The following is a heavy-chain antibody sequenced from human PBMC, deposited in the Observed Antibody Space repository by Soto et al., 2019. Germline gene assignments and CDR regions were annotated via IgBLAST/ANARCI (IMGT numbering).Heavy chain of an antibody. CDR1: GFTFSNYW. J-gene: IGHJ4*02. Sequence: GGSLRLSCAASGFTFSNYWMHWVRQVPGQGLLWVSHIDSDGSSTSYADSVKGRFTISRDNAKNTLYLQMNSLRAEDTAVYYCVRDAIGLGIDYWGLGTLVTVSS. V-gene: IGHV3-74*01. D-gene: IGHD1-26*01. CDR2: IDSDGSST. CDR3: VRDAIGLGIDY.